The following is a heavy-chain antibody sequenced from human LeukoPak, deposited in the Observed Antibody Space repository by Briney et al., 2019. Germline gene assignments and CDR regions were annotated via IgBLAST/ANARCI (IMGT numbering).Heavy chain of an antibody. J-gene: IGHJ4*02. CDR2: LNPNNGGT. V-gene: IGHV1-2*02. Sequence: ASVKVSCKASGYTFTGFDIHWLRQAPGQGLECMGWLNPNNGGTDLAQKFEGRLTLTRDTSINTAYMELNSLRSGDTAIYYCARKSLWTIDFWGQGSLVTVSS. D-gene: IGHD3/OR15-3a*01. CDR3: ARKSLWTIDF. CDR1: GYTFTGFD.